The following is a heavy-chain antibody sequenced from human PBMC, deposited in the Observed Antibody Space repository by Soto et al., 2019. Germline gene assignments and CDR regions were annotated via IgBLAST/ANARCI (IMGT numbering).Heavy chain of an antibody. D-gene: IGHD2-21*01. CDR3: ARLGAYYQSLDP. Sequence: TSETLSLTCTVSCGSITSVGYYRSFIRQHPGKGLEWIGYIYYSGFTYYNPSLKSRVTISVDTSKNQFSLKLSSVTAADTAVYYCARLGAYYQSLDPWGQGTVVTSPQ. V-gene: IGHV4-31*03. CDR1: CGSITSVGYY. J-gene: IGHJ5*02. CDR2: IYYSGFT.